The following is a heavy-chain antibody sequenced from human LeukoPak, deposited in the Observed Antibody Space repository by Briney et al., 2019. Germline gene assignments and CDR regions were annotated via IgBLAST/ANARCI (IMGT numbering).Heavy chain of an antibody. CDR3: ATLLLLFGELSSGMDV. V-gene: IGHV1-18*01. J-gene: IGHJ6*02. CDR2: IIVYNGNT. CDR1: CYTCTSYG. Sequence: ASAKVSCKESCYTCTSYGISWVRQAPGQGLEWMGWIIVYNGNTNYAHKLNGRLNMTTDPSTSTAYMELRSLRSDDTAVYYCATLLLLFGELSSGMDVWGQGTTVTVSS. D-gene: IGHD3-10*01.